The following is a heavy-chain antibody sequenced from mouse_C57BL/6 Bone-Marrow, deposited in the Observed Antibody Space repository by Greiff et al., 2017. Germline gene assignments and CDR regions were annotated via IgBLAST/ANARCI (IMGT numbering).Heavy chain of an antibody. J-gene: IGHJ1*03. CDR3: AKNRDNDRPCYWYFDV. D-gene: IGHD2-4*01. V-gene: IGHV2-5*01. CDR1: GFSLPRYG. CDR2: IRRGGST. Sequence: QVQLQQSGPGLVQPSQSLSITCTVSGFSLPRYGVHWVRQSPGKGLEWLGVIRRGGSTDFKAAFMSRLSITMDNSKSQVFFKMNSLQADDTAIYYYAKNRDNDRPCYWYFDVWGTGTTVTVSS.